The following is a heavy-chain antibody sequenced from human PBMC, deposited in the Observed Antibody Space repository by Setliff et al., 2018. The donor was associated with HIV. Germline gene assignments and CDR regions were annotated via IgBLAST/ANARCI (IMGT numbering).Heavy chain of an antibody. J-gene: IGHJ3*02. CDR2: FDPEDNET. CDR1: GYSLTELS. CDR3: ATSSFYDILTAPTPGVFDI. V-gene: IGHV1-24*01. D-gene: IGHD3-9*01. Sequence: GGPVKVSCKVSGYSLTELSIHWVRQAPGEGLEWMGGFDPEDNETVYAEKFQGRVTMTEDTSPDTAYMALSSLRSEDTAMYYCATSSFYDILTAPTPGVFDIWGQGTMVTVS.